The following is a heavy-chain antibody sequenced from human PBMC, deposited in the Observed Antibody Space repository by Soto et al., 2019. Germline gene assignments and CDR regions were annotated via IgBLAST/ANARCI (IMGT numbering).Heavy chain of an antibody. CDR1: GGSISSSSYY. CDR2: INHSGST. D-gene: IGHD2-8*02. CDR3: ARDKITGLFDY. V-gene: IGHV4-39*07. Sequence: PSETLSFTCTVSGGSISSSSYYWTWIRQPPGTGLEWIGEINHSGSTNYNPSLKSRVTISVDTSKNQFSLKLTSVTAADTAVYYCARDKITGLFDYWGQGTLVTVSS. J-gene: IGHJ4*02.